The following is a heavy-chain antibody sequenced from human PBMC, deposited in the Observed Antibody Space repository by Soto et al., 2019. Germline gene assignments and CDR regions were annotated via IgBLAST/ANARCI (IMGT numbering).Heavy chain of an antibody. Sequence: QVQLVQSGAEVKKPGASVKVSCKASGYTFTSYDINWVRQATGQGLEWMGWMNPNRGNTGYAQKFHGRVTMNRNTSISTADMELSSLRAEGTAVYYCSRDLAALYGMDVVGQGTTVIVSS. CDR2: MNPNRGNT. J-gene: IGHJ6*02. CDR1: GYTFTSYD. V-gene: IGHV1-8*01. D-gene: IGHD6-6*01. CDR3: SRDLAALYGMDV.